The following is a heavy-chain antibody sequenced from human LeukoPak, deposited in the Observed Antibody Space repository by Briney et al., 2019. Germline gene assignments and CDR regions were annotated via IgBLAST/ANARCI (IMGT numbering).Heavy chain of an antibody. Sequence: SETLSLTCGVSGGSFSGYYWGWIRQPPGKGLEWIGSICHSGSTYYNPSLKSRVTISVDTSKNQFSLKLSSVTAADTAVYYCARAALGLGGGGFDYWGQGTLVTVS. J-gene: IGHJ4*02. CDR2: ICHSGST. D-gene: IGHD3-16*01. CDR1: GGSFSGYY. V-gene: IGHV4-38-2*01. CDR3: ARAALGLGGGGFDY.